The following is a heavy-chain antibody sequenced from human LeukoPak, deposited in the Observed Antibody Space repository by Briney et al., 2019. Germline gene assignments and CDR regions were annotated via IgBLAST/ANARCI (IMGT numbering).Heavy chain of an antibody. V-gene: IGHV3-30-3*01. CDR2: ISYGGSNK. CDR1: GFTFSSYA. CDR3: ARGLDSGYYYDSSGYLDY. Sequence: GGSLRLSCAASGFTFSSYAMHWVRQAPGKGLEWVAVISYGGSNKYYADSVKGRFTISRDNSKNTLYLQMNSLRAEDTAVYYCARGLDSGYYYDSSGYLDYWGQGTLVTVSS. J-gene: IGHJ4*02. D-gene: IGHD3-22*01.